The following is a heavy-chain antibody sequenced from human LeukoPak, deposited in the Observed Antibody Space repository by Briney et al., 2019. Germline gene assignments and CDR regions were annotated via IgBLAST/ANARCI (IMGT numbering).Heavy chain of an antibody. CDR3: ARLLAYCGGDCYAADY. CDR1: GGSISSGGYY. V-gene: IGHV4-31*11. D-gene: IGHD2-21*02. CDR2: IYYSGST. Sequence: SETLSLTCAVTGGSISSGGYYWNWIRQHPGKGLEWIGYIYYSGSTYYNPSLKSRVTISVDTSKNQFSLKLSSVTAADTAVYYCARLLAYCGGDCYAADYWGQGTLVTVSS. J-gene: IGHJ4*02.